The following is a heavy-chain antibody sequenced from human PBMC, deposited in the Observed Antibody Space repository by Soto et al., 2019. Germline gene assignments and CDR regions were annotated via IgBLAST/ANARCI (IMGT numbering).Heavy chain of an antibody. J-gene: IGHJ4*02. CDR2: INSDGSST. CDR1: GFTFGSFW. V-gene: IGHV3-74*01. CDR3: ASVGGIH. Sequence: GGSLRLSCAASGFTFGSFWMHWVRQAPGKGLAWVSRINSDGSSTNYADSVKGRFTISRDNAKNTLYLQMNSLRPEDTAVYYCASVGGIHWGQGTLVTVSS. D-gene: IGHD3-16*01.